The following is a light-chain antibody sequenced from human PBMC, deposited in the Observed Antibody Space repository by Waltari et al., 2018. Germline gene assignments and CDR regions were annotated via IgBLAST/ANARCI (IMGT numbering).Light chain of an antibody. CDR2: GAS. V-gene: IGKV3-20*01. CDR3: QHYVSLPVT. CDR1: QSVSRA. J-gene: IGKJ1*01. Sequence: EIVLTQSPGTLSLSPGERATLSCRASQSVSRALAWYQHNPGQAPRLLIYGASNRATGLPDRFSGSGAGTDFSLIISRLEPEDFAVYYCQHYVSLPVTFGQGTKVEIK.